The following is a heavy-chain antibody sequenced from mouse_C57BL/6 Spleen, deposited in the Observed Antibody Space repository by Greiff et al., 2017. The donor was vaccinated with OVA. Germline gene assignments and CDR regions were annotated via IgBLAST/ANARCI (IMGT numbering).Heavy chain of an antibody. D-gene: IGHD2-5*01. V-gene: IGHV14-4*01. CDR3: TPHSKGY. Sequence: EVQLQQSGAELVRPGASVKLSCTASGFNIKDDYMHWVKQRPEQGLEWIGWIDPENGDTEYASKFQGKATITADTSSNTAYLQLSSLTSEDTAVYYCTPHSKGYWGQGTTLTVSS. CDR1: GFNIKDDY. J-gene: IGHJ2*01. CDR2: IDPENGDT.